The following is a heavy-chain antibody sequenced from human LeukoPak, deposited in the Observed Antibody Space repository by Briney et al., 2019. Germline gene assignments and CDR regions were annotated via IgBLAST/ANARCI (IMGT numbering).Heavy chain of an antibody. CDR1: GGSISSGGYS. V-gene: IGHV4-30-2*01. Sequence: PSQTLSLTCAVSGGSISSGGYSWSWIRQPPGKGLEWIGYIYHSGSTNYNPSLKSRVTISVDTSKNQFSLKLSSVTAADTAVYYCARGRGIFYVVGIGRPEYFDYWGQGTLVTVSS. D-gene: IGHD2/OR15-2a*01. CDR3: ARGRGIFYVVGIGRPEYFDY. J-gene: IGHJ4*02. CDR2: IYHSGST.